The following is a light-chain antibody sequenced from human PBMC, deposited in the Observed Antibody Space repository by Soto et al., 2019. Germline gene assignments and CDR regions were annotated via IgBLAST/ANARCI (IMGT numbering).Light chain of an antibody. CDR3: QEYHLYS. J-gene: IGKJ1*01. CDR1: ESIVTY. V-gene: IGKV3-11*01. CDR2: DAS. Sequence: IVLPLSPATLSLSPGERATLSCRASESIVTYLAWYQQKPGQAPRLLIYDASTRATGIPVRFSGSGFGTEFTLTISSLQPDDFATYYCQEYHLYSFGQGTKVDI.